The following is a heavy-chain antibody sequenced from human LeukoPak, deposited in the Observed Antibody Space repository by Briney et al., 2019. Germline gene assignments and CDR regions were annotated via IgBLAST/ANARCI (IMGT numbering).Heavy chain of an antibody. CDR2: ITNNGGST. Sequence: GGSLRLSCAASGFAFSGYAMHWVRQAPGKGQEYVSAITNNGGSTYYANSVKGRFTISRDNSKNTLYLQMDSLRPEDMAVYYCARVSVVKTYDYWGQGTLVTVSS. D-gene: IGHD4-23*01. CDR1: GFAFSGYA. J-gene: IGHJ4*02. CDR3: ARVSVVKTYDY. V-gene: IGHV3-64*01.